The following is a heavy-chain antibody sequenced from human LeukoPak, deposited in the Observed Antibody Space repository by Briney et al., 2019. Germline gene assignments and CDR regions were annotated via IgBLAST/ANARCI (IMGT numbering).Heavy chain of an antibody. CDR2: ISYDGSNT. V-gene: IGHV3-30*18. CDR1: GFTFSGYG. J-gene: IGHJ4*02. CDR3: AKDTEYYDSNNSLCDY. Sequence: PGGSLRLSCAASGFTFSGYGMHWVRQAPGKGLEWVAVISYDGSNTYYADSVKGRFTISRDNSKNTLYLQMNSLRAEDTAVYYCAKDTEYYDSNNSLCDYWGQGTLVTVSS. D-gene: IGHD3-16*01.